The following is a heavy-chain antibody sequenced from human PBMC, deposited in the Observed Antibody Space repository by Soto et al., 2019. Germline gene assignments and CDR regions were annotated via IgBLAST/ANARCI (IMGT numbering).Heavy chain of an antibody. CDR1: GYTFRSYD. J-gene: IGHJ6*02. V-gene: IGHV3-13*01. Sequence: GGSLRLSCAASGYTFRSYDMHWVRQVTGKGLEWVSVIGSAGDSNYAPSVKGRFTISRENAKNSLYLQMNSLRAGDTAVYYCARGSKGTYGMDVWGQGTTVTVSS. CDR2: IGSAGDS. D-gene: IGHD3-10*01. CDR3: ARGSKGTYGMDV.